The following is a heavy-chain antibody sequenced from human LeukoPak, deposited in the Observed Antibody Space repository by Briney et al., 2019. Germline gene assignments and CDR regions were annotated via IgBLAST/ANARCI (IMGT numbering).Heavy chain of an antibody. CDR3: ARDQYYYDSSGYSTRNWVALDY. J-gene: IGHJ4*02. CDR1: GFTFSSYA. D-gene: IGHD3-22*01. CDR2: INHSGST. V-gene: IGHV4-34*01. Sequence: GSLRLSCAASGFTFSSYAMSWVRQAPGKGLEWIGEINHSGSTNYNPSLKSRVTISVDTSKNQFSLKLSSVTAADTAVYYCARDQYYYDSSGYSTRNWVALDYWGQGTLVTVSS.